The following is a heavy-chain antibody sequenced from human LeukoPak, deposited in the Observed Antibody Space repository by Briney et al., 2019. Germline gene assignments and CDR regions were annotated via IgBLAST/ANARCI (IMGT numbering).Heavy chain of an antibody. CDR2: INHSGST. CDR3: ARDIVGTFNYFDP. Sequence: PSETLSLTCAVYGGSFSGYYWSWIRQPPGKGLEWIGEINHSGSTNYNPSLKSRVTMSVDTSKNQFSLELSSVTAADTAVYYCARDIVGTFNYFDPWGQGTLVTVSS. J-gene: IGHJ5*02. CDR1: GGSFSGYY. V-gene: IGHV4-34*01. D-gene: IGHD1-14*01.